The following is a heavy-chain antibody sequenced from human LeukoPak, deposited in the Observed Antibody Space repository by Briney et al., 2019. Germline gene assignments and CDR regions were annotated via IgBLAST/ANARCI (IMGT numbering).Heavy chain of an antibody. CDR3: ARQIGLAYYFDSSGYYYPYFDC. J-gene: IGHJ4*02. CDR1: GGSISSSSYY. CDR2: IYYSGST. V-gene: IGHV4-39*01. Sequence: SETLSLTCTVSGGSISSSSYYWGWVRQPPGKGLEWIGTIYYSGSTYYNPSLNSRVTISVDTSKTQFSLKLSSVTAADTAVYYCARQIGLAYYFDSSGYYYPYFDCWGQGTLVTVSS. D-gene: IGHD3-22*01.